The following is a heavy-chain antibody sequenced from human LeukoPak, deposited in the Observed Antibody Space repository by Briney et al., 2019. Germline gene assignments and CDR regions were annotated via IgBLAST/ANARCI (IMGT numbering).Heavy chain of an antibody. CDR2: ISSSGSTI. Sequence: GGSLRLSCAASGFTFSSYAISWVRQTPGKGLEWVSYISSSGSTIYYADSVKGRFTISRDNAKNSLYLQMNSLRAEDTAVYYCARDLAAAGTDFDYWGQGTLVTASS. CDR1: GFTFSSYA. V-gene: IGHV3-48*03. D-gene: IGHD6-13*01. CDR3: ARDLAAAGTDFDY. J-gene: IGHJ4*02.